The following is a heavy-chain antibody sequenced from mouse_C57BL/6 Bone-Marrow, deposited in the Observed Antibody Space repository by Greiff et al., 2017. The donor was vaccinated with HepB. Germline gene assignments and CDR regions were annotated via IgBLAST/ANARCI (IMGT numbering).Heavy chain of an antibody. J-gene: IGHJ3*01. CDR2: VDPANGNT. V-gene: IGHV14-3*01. Sequence: EVQLQQSVAELVRPGASVKLSCTASGFNIKNTYMHWVKQRPEQGLEWIGRVDPANGNTKYAPKFQGKATLTADTSSTTAYLQLSSLTSEDAAIYYCALCVNYGGFAYWGQGTLVTVSA. CDR1: GFNIKNTY. CDR3: ALCVNYGGFAY. D-gene: IGHD1-2*01.